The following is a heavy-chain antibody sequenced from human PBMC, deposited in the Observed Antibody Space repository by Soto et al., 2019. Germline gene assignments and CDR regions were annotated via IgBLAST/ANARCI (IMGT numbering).Heavy chain of an antibody. CDR3: TRESRDSSGWKGAFDI. CDR1: GLTFNNAW. Sequence: EVQLVESGGGLVKPGGSLRLSCAASGLTFNNAWMSWVRQAPGKGLEWVGRIKSKIDGGTTDYAAPVKGRFTMSRDDSENTLYLQINSLETEDTAVYYCTRESRDSSGWKGAFDIWGQGTMVTVSS. J-gene: IGHJ3*02. D-gene: IGHD6-19*01. V-gene: IGHV3-15*01. CDR2: IKSKIDGGTT.